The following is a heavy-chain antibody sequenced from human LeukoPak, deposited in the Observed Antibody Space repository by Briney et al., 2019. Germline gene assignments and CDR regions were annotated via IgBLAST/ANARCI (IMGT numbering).Heavy chain of an antibody. CDR1: GFTFSSYW. Sequence: GGSLRLSCAASGFTFSSYWMHWVRQAPGKGLVWVSRIDSDGSTTSYADSVKGRSTISRDNAKNTLFLQMNSLRAEDTAAYYCARSVYDSGGYYRVLDYWGQGTLVTVSS. CDR2: IDSDGSTT. J-gene: IGHJ4*02. D-gene: IGHD3-22*01. CDR3: ARSVYDSGGYYRVLDY. V-gene: IGHV3-74*01.